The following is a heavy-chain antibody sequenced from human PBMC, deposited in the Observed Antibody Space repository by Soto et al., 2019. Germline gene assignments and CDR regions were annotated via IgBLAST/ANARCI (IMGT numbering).Heavy chain of an antibody. J-gene: IGHJ4*02. Sequence: ASVKVSCKVSGYTLTELSMHWVRQAPGKGLEWMGGFDPEDGETIYARKFQGRVTMTEDTSTDTVYMELSSLRSEDTAVYYCASGDGYASHFDYWGQGTLVTVSS. CDR3: ASGDGYASHFDY. CDR1: GYTLTELS. D-gene: IGHD5-12*01. V-gene: IGHV1-24*01. CDR2: FDPEDGET.